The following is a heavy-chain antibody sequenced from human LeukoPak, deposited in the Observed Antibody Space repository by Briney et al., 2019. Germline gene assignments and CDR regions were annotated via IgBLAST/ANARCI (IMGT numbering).Heavy chain of an antibody. Sequence: GGSLRLSCAASGFTLSNHWMIWVRQAPGKGLECVANIKQDGTEKYYLDSVKGRFTISRDNAKNSLYLQMNSLRAEDTAVYYCAREDGYNSGVFDYWGQGTLVTVSS. CDR1: GFTLSNHW. CDR2: IKQDGTEK. D-gene: IGHD5-24*01. J-gene: IGHJ4*02. V-gene: IGHV3-7*03. CDR3: AREDGYNSGVFDY.